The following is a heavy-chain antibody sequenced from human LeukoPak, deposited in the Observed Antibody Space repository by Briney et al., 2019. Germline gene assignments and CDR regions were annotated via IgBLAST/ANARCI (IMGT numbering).Heavy chain of an antibody. CDR3: ARFRSRTYYFDY. V-gene: IGHV1-2*02. CDR2: INPNSGGT. CDR1: GYTFTGYY. J-gene: IGHJ4*02. Sequence: ASVKVSCKASGYTFTGYYMHWVRQAPGQGLEWMGWINPNSGGTNYAQKFQGRVTMTRDTSISTAYMELSRLRSDDTAVYYCARFRSRTYYFDYWGQGTLVTVSS. D-gene: IGHD1-14*01.